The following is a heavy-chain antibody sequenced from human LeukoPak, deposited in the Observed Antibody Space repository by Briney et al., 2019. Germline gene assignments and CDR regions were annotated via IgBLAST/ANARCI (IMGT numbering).Heavy chain of an antibody. J-gene: IGHJ4*02. CDR1: GFTFSSYA. D-gene: IGHD3-3*01. CDR2: ISGSGGST. CDR3: AKDPRYDFWSGRLPDY. Sequence: TGGSLRLSCAASGFTFSSYAMSWVRQAPGKGLEWVSAISGSGGSTYYADSVKGRFTISRDNSKNTLYLQMNSLRAEDTAVYYCAKDPRYDFWSGRLPDYWGQGTLVTVSS. V-gene: IGHV3-23*01.